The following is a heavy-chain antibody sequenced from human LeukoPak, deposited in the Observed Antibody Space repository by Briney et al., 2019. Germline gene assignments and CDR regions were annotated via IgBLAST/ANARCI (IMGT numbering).Heavy chain of an antibody. CDR3: AREAYSSGWHYYYYHYMDV. CDR2: IYTSGST. V-gene: IGHV4-4*07. D-gene: IGHD6-19*01. Sequence: SETLSLTCTVSGGSISSYYWSWIRQPAGKGLEWIGRIYTSGSTNYNPSLKSRVTMSVDTSKNQFSLKLSSVTAADTAVYYCAREAYSSGWHYYYYHYMDVWGKGTTVTVSS. J-gene: IGHJ6*03. CDR1: GGSISSYY.